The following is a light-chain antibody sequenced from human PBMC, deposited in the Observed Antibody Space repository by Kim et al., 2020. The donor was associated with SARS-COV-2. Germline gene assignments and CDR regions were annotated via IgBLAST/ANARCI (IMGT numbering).Light chain of an antibody. V-gene: IGLV3-1*01. J-gene: IGLJ2*01. CDR1: KLGDKY. Sequence: SPGQTASITCSGDKLGDKYACWYQQKPGQSPVLVIYQDSKRPSGIPERFSGSNSGNTAPLTISGTQAMDEADYYCQAWDSSTGVVFGGGTQLTVL. CDR3: QAWDSSTGVV. CDR2: QDS.